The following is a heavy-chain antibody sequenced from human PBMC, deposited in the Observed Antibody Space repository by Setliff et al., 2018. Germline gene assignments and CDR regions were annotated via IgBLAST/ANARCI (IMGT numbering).Heavy chain of an antibody. V-gene: IGHV4-59*01. CDR1: GGSISSYY. D-gene: IGHD6-13*01. CDR2: IYYSGIT. CDR3: ARDEGSSYFYGMDV. J-gene: IGHJ6*02. Sequence: SETLSLTCTASGGSISSYYWSWIRQPPGKGLEWIGYIYYSGITNYNPSLKSRVTISVDTSKNQFSLKLSSVTAADTAVYYCARDEGSSYFYGMDVWGQGTTVTVSS.